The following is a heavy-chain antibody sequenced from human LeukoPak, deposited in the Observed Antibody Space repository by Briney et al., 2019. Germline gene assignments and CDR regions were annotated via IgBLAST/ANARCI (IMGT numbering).Heavy chain of an antibody. CDR2: IYSGGST. V-gene: IGHV3-53*01. CDR1: GFIVSNNY. Sequence: PAGGSLRLSCAPSGFIVSNNYMTWVRQAPGKGLEWVSVIYSGGSTYYADSVKGRFTISRDNSKNTLYLQMNSLRAEDTAVYYCATRVSTSRSFDYWGQGTLVTVSS. J-gene: IGHJ4*02. CDR3: ATRVSTSRSFDY.